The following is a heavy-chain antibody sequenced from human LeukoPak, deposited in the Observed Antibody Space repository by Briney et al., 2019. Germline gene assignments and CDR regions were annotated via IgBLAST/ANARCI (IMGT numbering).Heavy chain of an antibody. CDR1: GFTFSSYW. D-gene: IGHD5-12*01. CDR2: IGGSNGIT. CDR3: ARNENSGWGYFDY. J-gene: IGHJ4*02. Sequence: GGSLRLSCAASGFTFSSYWMSWVRQAPGKGLEWVSVIGGSNGITFYVGSVKGRFTISRDNSKDTLYLQMNSLRAEDTAVYYCARNENSGWGYFDYWGQGTLVTVSS. V-gene: IGHV3-23*01.